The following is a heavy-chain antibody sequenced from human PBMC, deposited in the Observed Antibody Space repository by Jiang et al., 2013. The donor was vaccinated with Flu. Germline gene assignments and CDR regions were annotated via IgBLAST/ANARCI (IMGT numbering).Heavy chain of an antibody. V-gene: IGHV4-30-4*08. Sequence: GLVKPLQTLSLTCTVSGGPISSGNYFWSWIRQTPGKGLEWIGYIYDNGRAYYSPSLKSRVTISIDTARNHFSLKLTSVTAADTAVYYCARGSVVVTAIDGWFDPWGQGTLVTVSS. CDR2: IYDNGRA. CDR1: GGPISSGNYF. D-gene: IGHD2-21*02. J-gene: IGHJ5*02. CDR3: ARGSVVVTAIDGWFDP.